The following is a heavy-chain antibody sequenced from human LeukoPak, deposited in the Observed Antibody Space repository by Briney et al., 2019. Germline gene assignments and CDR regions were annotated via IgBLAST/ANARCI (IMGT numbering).Heavy chain of an antibody. CDR3: ARQTGSGLFILP. CDR2: INDSGKT. J-gene: IGHJ4*02. V-gene: IGHV4-34*01. Sequence: SETLSLTCAVNGASFSDYCWNWIRQFPGKGLVWIGEINDSGKTNYNPSLMSRVTISVDTSKSQFSLKLASVTAADTAVYYCARQTGSGLFILPGGQGTLVTVSS. CDR1: GASFSDYC. D-gene: IGHD3/OR15-3a*01.